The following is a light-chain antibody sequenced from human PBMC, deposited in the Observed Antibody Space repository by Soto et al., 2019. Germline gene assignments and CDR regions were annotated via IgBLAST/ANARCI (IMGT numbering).Light chain of an antibody. CDR2: ANS. Sequence: QSVLTQPPSVSGAPGQRVTISCTGSSSNTGAGYDVHWYQQFPGTVPKLLIYANSNRPSGVPDRFSGSKSGTSASLTLTGRRAEHEADYYCQSFHLSLAVWVFGGGTQLTVL. CDR3: QSFHLSLAVWV. V-gene: IGLV1-40*01. CDR1: SSNTGAGYD. J-gene: IGLJ3*02.